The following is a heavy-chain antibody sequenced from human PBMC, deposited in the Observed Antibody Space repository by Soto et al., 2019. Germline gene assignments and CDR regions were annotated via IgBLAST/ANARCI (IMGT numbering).Heavy chain of an antibody. J-gene: IGHJ3*02. CDR1: GFTFSSYA. CDR2: ISYDGSNK. CDR3: ARDHAMEGAFDI. V-gene: IGHV3-30-3*01. D-gene: IGHD2-2*01. Sequence: QVQLVESGGGVVQPGRSLRLSCAASGFTFSSYAMHWVRQAPGKGLEWVAVISYDGSNKYYADSVKGRFTISRDNSKNTLYLQMNSLRAEDTAVYYCARDHAMEGAFDIWGHGTMVTVSS.